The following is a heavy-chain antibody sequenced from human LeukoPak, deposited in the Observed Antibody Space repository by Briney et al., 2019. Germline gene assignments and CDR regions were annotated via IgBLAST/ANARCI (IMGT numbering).Heavy chain of an antibody. CDR2: YDPEDGKT. CDR3: VTMQQDFFDSRGPFDF. J-gene: IGHJ4*02. Sequence: ASVKVSCKVSDRTLNQIALRWVRQAPGKGPEWMGGYDPEDGKTIYAQKFQGRVTMTEDASTETAYMELSSLRTDDAAVYFCVTMQQDFFDSRGPFDFWGQGSLVTVSS. V-gene: IGHV1-24*01. D-gene: IGHD3-22*01. CDR1: DRTLNQIA.